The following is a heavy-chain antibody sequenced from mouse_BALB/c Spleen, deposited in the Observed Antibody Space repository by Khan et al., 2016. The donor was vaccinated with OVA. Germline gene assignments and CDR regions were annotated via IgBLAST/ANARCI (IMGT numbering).Heavy chain of an antibody. CDR1: GFSLTSYG. CDR3: AGNRESDYFDY. CDR2: IWAGGST. Sequence: QMQLEESGPGLVAPSQSLSITCTVSGFSLTSYGIHWVRQPPGKGLEWLGIIWAGGSTNYNSALMSRLSISKDNSRSQVFLKMNSLQTDDTAMYVCAGNRESDYFDYWGQGTTLTVSS. V-gene: IGHV2-9*02. J-gene: IGHJ2*01.